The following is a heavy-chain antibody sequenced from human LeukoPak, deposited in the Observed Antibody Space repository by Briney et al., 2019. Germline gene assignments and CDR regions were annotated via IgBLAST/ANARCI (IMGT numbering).Heavy chain of an antibody. J-gene: IGHJ6*02. D-gene: IGHD5-18*01. CDR2: ISYDGSNK. CDR3: AKGGSGYSYGPLYYYYYGMDV. Sequence: GGSLRLSCAASGFTFSSYGMHWVRQAPGKGLEWVAVISYDGSNKYYADSVKGRFTISRDNSKNTLYLQMNSLRAEDTAVYYCAKGGSGYSYGPLYYYYYGMDVWGQGTTVTVSS. V-gene: IGHV3-30*18. CDR1: GFTFSSYG.